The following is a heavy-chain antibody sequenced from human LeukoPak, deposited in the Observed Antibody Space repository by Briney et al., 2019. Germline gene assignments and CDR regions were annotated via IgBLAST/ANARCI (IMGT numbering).Heavy chain of an antibody. CDR3: ARTPQRTRYNGMDAFDI. V-gene: IGHV1-18*01. Sequence: ASVKVSCKASGYTFTSYGISWVRQAPGQGLEWMGWLRAYSGNTNYAQQLQGSVTMTTDTSTSTAYMELRSLRSDDTAVYYGARTPQRTRYNGMDAFDIWGQGTMVTVSS. CDR2: LRAYSGNT. J-gene: IGHJ3*02. CDR1: GYTFTSYG. D-gene: IGHD1-1*01.